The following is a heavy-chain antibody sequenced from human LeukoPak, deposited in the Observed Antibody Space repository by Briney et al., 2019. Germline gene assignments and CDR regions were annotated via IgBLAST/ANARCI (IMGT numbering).Heavy chain of an antibody. Sequence: SVKASCKASGYTFTSYGISWVRQAPGQGLEWMGRIIPILGIANYAQKFQGRVTITADKSTSTAYMELSSLRSEDTAVYYCARDRGLPSYWGQGTLVTVSS. CDR3: ARDRGLPSY. CDR2: IIPILGIA. J-gene: IGHJ4*02. D-gene: IGHD5-12*01. V-gene: IGHV1-69*04. CDR1: GYTFTSYG.